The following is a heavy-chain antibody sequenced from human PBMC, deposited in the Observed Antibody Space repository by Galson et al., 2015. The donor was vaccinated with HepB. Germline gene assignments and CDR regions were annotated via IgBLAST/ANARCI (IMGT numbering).Heavy chain of an antibody. CDR1: GFTFSRYA. V-gene: IGHV3-30-3*01. D-gene: IGHD2-8*02. CDR2: ISYDGSNK. J-gene: IGHJ5*02. Sequence: SLRLSCAASGFTFSRYAMHWVRQAPGKGLEWVAVISYDGSNKYYADSVKGRFTISRDNSKNTLYLQMNNLRAEDTAVYYCARGEAGSQGYCTGGVCRQALDWFDPWGQGTLVTVSS. CDR3: ARGEAGSQGYCTGGVCRQALDWFDP.